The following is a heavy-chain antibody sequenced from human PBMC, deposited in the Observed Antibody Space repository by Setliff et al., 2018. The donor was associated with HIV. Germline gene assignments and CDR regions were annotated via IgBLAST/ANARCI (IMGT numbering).Heavy chain of an antibody. CDR2: INHSGST. J-gene: IGHJ4*02. CDR3: ARGYTGYDSESFGY. V-gene: IGHV4-34*01. CDR1: GGSFSGFY. Sequence: PSETLSLTCAVYGGSFSGFYWNWIRQPPGKGLEWIGEINHSGSTNYNPSLKSRVTISVDTSKNRFSLSLSSVTAADTAVYYCARGYTGYDSESFGYWGQGTLVTVSS. D-gene: IGHD5-12*01.